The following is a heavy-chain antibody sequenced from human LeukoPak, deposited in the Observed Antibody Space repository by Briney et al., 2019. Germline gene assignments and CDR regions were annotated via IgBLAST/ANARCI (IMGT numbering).Heavy chain of an antibody. CDR1: GFTFSIYA. Sequence: GSLRLSCAASGFTFSIYAMSWVRQAPGKGLEWISGISGNGGSTYYADSVKGRFTISRDNSKNTLYLQMNSLRAEDTAVYYCARATRNVVVTAFDYWGQGTLVTVSS. J-gene: IGHJ4*02. V-gene: IGHV3-23*01. CDR2: ISGNGGST. D-gene: IGHD2-21*02. CDR3: ARATRNVVVTAFDY.